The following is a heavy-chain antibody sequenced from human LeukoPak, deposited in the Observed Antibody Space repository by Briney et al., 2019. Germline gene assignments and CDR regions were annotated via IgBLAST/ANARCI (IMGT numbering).Heavy chain of an antibody. CDR3: ARGDVDTAMPSY. V-gene: IGHV4-59*01. Sequence: PSETLSLTCTVSGGSISSYYWSWIRQPPGKGLEWIGYIYYSGSTNYNPSLKSRVTISVDTSKNQFSLKLSSVTAADTAVYYCARGDVDTAMPSYWGQGTLVTVSS. D-gene: IGHD5-18*01. CDR2: IYYSGST. J-gene: IGHJ4*02. CDR1: GGSISSYY.